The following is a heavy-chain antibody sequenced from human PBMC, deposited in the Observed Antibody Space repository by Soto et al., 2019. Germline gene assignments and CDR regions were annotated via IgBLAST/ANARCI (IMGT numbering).Heavy chain of an antibody. V-gene: IGHV4-34*01. D-gene: IGHD5-12*01. Sequence: SETLSLTCAVYGGSFSGYYWSWIRQPPGKGLEWIGEINHSGSTNYNPSLKSRVTISVDTSKNQFSLKLSSVTAADTAVYYCARAYSGYGEYYYYGMDVWGQGTTVTVSS. CDR1: GGSFSGYY. CDR2: INHSGST. CDR3: ARAYSGYGEYYYYGMDV. J-gene: IGHJ6*02.